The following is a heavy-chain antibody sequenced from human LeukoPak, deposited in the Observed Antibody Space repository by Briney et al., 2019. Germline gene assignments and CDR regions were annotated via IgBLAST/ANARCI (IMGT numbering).Heavy chain of an antibody. Sequence: GGSLRLSCAASGFTFSSYWMSWVRQAPGKGLEWVSGISWNSGSIGYADSVKGRFTISRDNAKNSLYLQMNSLRAEDTALYYCAKDMRGSGSQSYYYYYYGMDVWGQGTTVTVSS. J-gene: IGHJ6*02. V-gene: IGHV3-9*01. CDR1: GFTFSSYW. D-gene: IGHD1-26*01. CDR2: ISWNSGSI. CDR3: AKDMRGSGSQSYYYYYYGMDV.